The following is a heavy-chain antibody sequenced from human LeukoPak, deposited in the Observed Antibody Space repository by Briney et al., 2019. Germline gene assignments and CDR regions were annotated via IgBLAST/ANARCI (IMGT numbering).Heavy chain of an antibody. D-gene: IGHD2-2*01. CDR3: ARTPPPGATAYGVVDY. CDR2: INHSGST. Sequence: SETLSLTCAVYGGSFSDYYWNWIRQPPGKGLEWIGEINHSGSTNYNPSLKSRVSISVDTSENQFSLKLNSVTAADTAVYFCARTPPPGATAYGVVDYWGQGTLVTVSS. J-gene: IGHJ4*02. V-gene: IGHV4-34*01. CDR1: GGSFSDYY.